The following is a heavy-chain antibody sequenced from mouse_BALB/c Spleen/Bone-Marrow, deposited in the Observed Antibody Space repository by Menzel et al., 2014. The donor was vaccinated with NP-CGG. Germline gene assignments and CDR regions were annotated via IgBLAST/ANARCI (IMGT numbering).Heavy chain of an antibody. J-gene: IGHJ1*01. CDR3: ASYRYAWYFDV. Sequence: EVQLRQSGAELVKPGASVKLSCTASGFNIXDTYMHWVKQRPEQGLEWIGRIDPANGNTKYDPKFQGKATITADTSSNTAYLQLSSLTSEDTAVYYCASYRYAWYFDVWGAGTTVTVSS. CDR1: GFNIXDTY. V-gene: IGHV14-3*02. CDR2: IDPANGNT. D-gene: IGHD2-14*01.